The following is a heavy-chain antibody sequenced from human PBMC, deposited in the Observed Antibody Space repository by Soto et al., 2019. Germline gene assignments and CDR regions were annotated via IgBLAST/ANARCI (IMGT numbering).Heavy chain of an antibody. D-gene: IGHD3-22*01. CDR3: ARHPYYDSSGYYYFDY. CDR2: IDPSDSYT. Sequence: LAESLTICCKVSGYSFTSYGISWVVQMPGKGLEWMGRIDPSDSYTNYSPSFQGHVTISADKSTSTAYLQWSSLKASDTAMYYCARHPYYDSSGYYYFDYWGQGTMVTVSS. J-gene: IGHJ4*02. CDR1: GYSFTSYG. V-gene: IGHV5-10-1*01.